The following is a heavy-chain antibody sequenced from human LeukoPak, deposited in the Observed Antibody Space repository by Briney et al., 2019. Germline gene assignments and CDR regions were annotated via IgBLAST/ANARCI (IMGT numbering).Heavy chain of an antibody. CDR2: ISSTNSTI. D-gene: IGHD3-10*01. Sequence: GGSRRLSCAASGFTFNGYNMHSVRQAPGKGLEWVSYISSTNSTIYYADSVQGRFTISRDYAMNSLYPQMNSLRDEDTAVYFCSRTQAGGDNYYNSGSSPNPHYWGQGTLVTVSS. V-gene: IGHV3-48*02. CDR1: GFTFNGYN. CDR3: SRTQAGGDNYYNSGSSPNPHY. J-gene: IGHJ4*02.